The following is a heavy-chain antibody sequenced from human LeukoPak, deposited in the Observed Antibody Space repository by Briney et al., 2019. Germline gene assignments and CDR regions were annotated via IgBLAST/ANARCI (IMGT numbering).Heavy chain of an antibody. Sequence: PSETLSLTCTVSGGSISSGSYYWSWIRQPPGEGLEWIGYIYYSGSTDYNPSLKSRVTISVDTSKNQFSLKLNSVTAADTALYYCARVRGYRHSFDYWGQGILVTVSS. V-gene: IGHV4-61*01. D-gene: IGHD2-15*01. CDR2: IYYSGST. CDR3: ARVRGYRHSFDY. CDR1: GGSISSGSYY. J-gene: IGHJ4*02.